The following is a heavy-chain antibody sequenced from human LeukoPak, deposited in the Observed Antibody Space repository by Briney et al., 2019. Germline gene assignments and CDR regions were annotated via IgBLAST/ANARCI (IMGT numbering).Heavy chain of an antibody. V-gene: IGHV4-38-2*02. CDR2: IYHSGST. Sequence: PSETLSLTCTVSGYSISSGYYWGWIRQPPGKGLEWIGSIYHSGSTYYNPSLKSRVTISVDTSKNQFSLKLTSVTAADTAVYYCARDTYSSGNYHYYYYMGVWGKGTTVTISS. CDR1: GYSISSGYY. D-gene: IGHD3-10*01. J-gene: IGHJ6*03. CDR3: ARDTYSSGNYHYYYYMGV.